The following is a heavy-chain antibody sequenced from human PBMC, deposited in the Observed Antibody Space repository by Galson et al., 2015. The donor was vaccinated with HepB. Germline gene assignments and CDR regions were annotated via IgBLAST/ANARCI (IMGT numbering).Heavy chain of an antibody. CDR2: ISGDSRIM. CDR3: ARDYDHAFDN. Sequence: SLRLSCAASGFTFSAYSMNWVRQAPGKGLECVSYISGDSRIMYYADSVKGRFTISRDNAKNALYLQMNSLRAEDTAVYYCARDYDHAFDNWGQGSLVTVSS. D-gene: IGHD3-16*01. J-gene: IGHJ4*02. CDR1: GFTFSAYS. V-gene: IGHV3-48*01.